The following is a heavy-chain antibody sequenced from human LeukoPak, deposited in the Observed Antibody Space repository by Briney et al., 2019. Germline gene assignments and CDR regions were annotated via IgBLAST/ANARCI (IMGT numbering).Heavy chain of an antibody. V-gene: IGHV4-39*07. CDR2: INHSGST. CDR1: GGSISSGSYY. CDR3: ARGSIAAAGKAFDP. D-gene: IGHD6-13*01. Sequence: SETLSLTCTVSGGSISSGSYYWSWIRQPPGKGLEWIGEINHSGSTNYNPSLKSRVTISVDTSKNQFSLKLSSVTAADTAVYYCARGSIAAAGKAFDPWGQGTLVTVSS. J-gene: IGHJ5*02.